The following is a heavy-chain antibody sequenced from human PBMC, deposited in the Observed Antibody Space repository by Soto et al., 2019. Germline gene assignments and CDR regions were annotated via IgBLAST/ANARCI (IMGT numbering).Heavy chain of an antibody. CDR2: IRNKANSYNT. Sequence: EVQLVESGGGLVQPGGSLRLSCAASGFSFSDHYMEWVRQAPGKGLEWVGRIRNKANSYNTQYAEAVRGRFTLSRDDSKNSLFLQMNSLKTEDTAIYYCARTIMYSAPHYFDYSGQGTLVTVSS. V-gene: IGHV3-72*01. J-gene: IGHJ4*02. CDR3: ARTIMYSAPHYFDY. D-gene: IGHD1-26*01. CDR1: GFSFSDHY.